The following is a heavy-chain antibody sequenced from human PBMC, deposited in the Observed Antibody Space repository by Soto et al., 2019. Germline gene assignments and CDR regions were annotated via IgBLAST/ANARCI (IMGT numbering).Heavy chain of an antibody. CDR1: GGCMSSGGYY. CDR2: IYYSGST. V-gene: IGHV4-31*03. CDR3: ARDTKEDGVDY. D-gene: IGHD3-16*01. J-gene: IGHJ4*02. Sequence: TLSLTCTVAGGCMSSGGYYWSWIRQHPWKGLEWIGYIYYSGSTYYNPSLKSRVTISVDTSKNQFSMKLSSVTAADTAVYYCARDTKEDGVDYWGQGTLVTVSS.